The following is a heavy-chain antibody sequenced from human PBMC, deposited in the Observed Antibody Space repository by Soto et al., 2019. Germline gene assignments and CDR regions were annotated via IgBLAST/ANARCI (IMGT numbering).Heavy chain of an antibody. CDR2: IYSTGST. V-gene: IGHV4-31*03. D-gene: IGHD1-1*01. Sequence: SETLSLTCTVSGGSISSGGYYWSWIRQHPGKGLEWIGYIYSTGSTDYNPSLKSRVTISVDTSKKQFSLKLSSVTAADTAVYYCVRDGTKTLRDWFDPWGQGISVTVSS. J-gene: IGHJ5*02. CDR1: GGSISSGGYY. CDR3: VRDGTKTLRDWFDP.